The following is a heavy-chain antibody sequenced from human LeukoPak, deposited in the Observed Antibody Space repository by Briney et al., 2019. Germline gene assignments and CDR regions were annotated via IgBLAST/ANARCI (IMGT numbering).Heavy chain of an antibody. CDR2: INSDGSGT. Sequence: GGSLRLSCAASGFTFSSYWMHWVRQALGKGLVWVSRINSDGSGTGYADSVKGRFTISRDNAKNTLYLQMNGLRADDTAVYYCARELGSGGYDWGQGTLVTVSS. J-gene: IGHJ4*02. V-gene: IGHV3-74*01. D-gene: IGHD3-22*01. CDR1: GFTFSSYW. CDR3: ARELGSGGYD.